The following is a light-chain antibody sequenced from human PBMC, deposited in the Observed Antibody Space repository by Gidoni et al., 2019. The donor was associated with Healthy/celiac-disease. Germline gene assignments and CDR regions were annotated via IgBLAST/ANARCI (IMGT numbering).Light chain of an antibody. CDR3: QQYGSSPSIT. CDR1: QSVSSSY. V-gene: IGKV3-20*01. Sequence: IVLTQSPGTLSLSPGERAPLSCRASQSVSSSYLAWYQQKPGQAPRLLIYGASSRATGIPDRFSGSGSGTDFTLTISRLEPEDFAVYYCQQYGSSPSITFXXXTRLEIK. J-gene: IGKJ5*01. CDR2: GAS.